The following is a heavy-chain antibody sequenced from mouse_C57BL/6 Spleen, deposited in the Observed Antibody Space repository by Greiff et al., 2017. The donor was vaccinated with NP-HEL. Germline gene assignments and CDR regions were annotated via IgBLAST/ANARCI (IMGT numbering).Heavy chain of an antibody. V-gene: IGHV5-9-1*02. J-gene: IGHJ3*01. CDR3: TRDEGYYGSPLFAY. D-gene: IGHD1-1*01. CDR2: ISSGGDYI. CDR1: GFTFSSYA. Sequence: EVMLVESGEGLVKPGGSLKLSCAASGFTFSSYAMSWVRQTPEKRLEWVAYISSGGDYIYYADTVKSRFTISRDNARNTLYLQMSSLKSEDTAMYYCTRDEGYYGSPLFAYWGQGTLVTVSA.